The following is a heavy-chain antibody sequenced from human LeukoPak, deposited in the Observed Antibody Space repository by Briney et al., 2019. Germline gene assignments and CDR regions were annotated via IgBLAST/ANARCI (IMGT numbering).Heavy chain of an antibody. D-gene: IGHD3-10*01. CDR3: AKDPTGLWFGELTYYFDY. Sequence: SCKASGGTFSSYAMSWVRQAPGKGLEWVSAISGSGGSTYYADSVKGRFTISRDNSKNTLYLQMNSLRAEDTAVYYCAKDPTGLWFGELTYYFDYWGQGTLVTVSS. CDR1: GGTFSSYA. V-gene: IGHV3-23*01. J-gene: IGHJ4*02. CDR2: ISGSGGST.